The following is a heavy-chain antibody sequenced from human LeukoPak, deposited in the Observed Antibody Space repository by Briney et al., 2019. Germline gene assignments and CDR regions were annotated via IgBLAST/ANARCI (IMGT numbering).Heavy chain of an antibody. CDR3: ARQGVAMGRNWFAP. Sequence: SETLSLTCTVSGGSMNSSSYFWGCIRQPPVKGLEWIGSVSYSGNTYYSPSLKSRVTISVDTSKNQYSLTLTSVTAADSAVYYCARQGVAMGRNWFAPWGVGTMVTVSS. D-gene: IGHD6-19*01. CDR1: GGSMNSSSYF. CDR2: VSYSGNT. J-gene: IGHJ5*02. V-gene: IGHV4-39*01.